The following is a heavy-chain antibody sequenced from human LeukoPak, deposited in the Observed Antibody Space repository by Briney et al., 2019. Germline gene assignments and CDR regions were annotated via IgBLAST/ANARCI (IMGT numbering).Heavy chain of an antibody. CDR2: IYTSGST. D-gene: IGHD2-2*01. J-gene: IGHJ4*02. CDR1: GGSISSYY. V-gene: IGHV4-4*07. Sequence: PSETLSLTCTVSGGSISSYYWSWLRQPAGKGLEWIGRIYTSGSTNYNPSLKSRVTMSVDTSKNQFSLKLSSVTAADTAVYYCARDGGYCSSTSCPPFDYRGQGTLVTVSS. CDR3: ARDGGYCSSTSCPPFDY.